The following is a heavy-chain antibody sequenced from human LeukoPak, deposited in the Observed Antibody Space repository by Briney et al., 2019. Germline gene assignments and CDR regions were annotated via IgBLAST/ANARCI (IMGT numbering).Heavy chain of an antibody. V-gene: IGHV3-23*01. CDR1: GFTFSTYT. Sequence: PGGSLRLSCAASGFTFSTYTMYWVRHPPGKRLEWVSITGTNGGGIHYADSVKGRFTISRDNFKNALYLQMNSLRVEDTAVYYCAIDPNWGTHSWGQGVLVTVSS. CDR3: AIDPNWGTHS. J-gene: IGHJ4*02. CDR2: TGTNGGGI. D-gene: IGHD7-27*01.